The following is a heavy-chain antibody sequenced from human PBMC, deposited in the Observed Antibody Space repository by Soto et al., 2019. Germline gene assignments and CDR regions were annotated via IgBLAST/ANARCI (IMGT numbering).Heavy chain of an antibody. CDR2: INHSGST. V-gene: IGHV4-34*01. J-gene: IGHJ3*02. D-gene: IGHD1-26*01. CDR3: ARGRPFLWYSGSWGDAFDI. Sequence: SETLSLTCAVYGGSFSGYYWSWIRQPPGKGLEWIGEINHSGSTNYNPSLKSRVTISVNTSKNQFSLKLSSVTAADTAVYYCARGRPFLWYSGSWGDAFDIWGKGTMVTVSS. CDR1: GGSFSGYY.